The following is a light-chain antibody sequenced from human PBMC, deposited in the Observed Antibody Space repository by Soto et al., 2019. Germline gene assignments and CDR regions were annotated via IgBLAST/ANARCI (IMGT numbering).Light chain of an antibody. J-gene: IGLJ3*02. CDR2: KDN. Sequence: QSVLTQSPSASGTPGQKVTISCSGSSSNIGSNFVYWYQQLPGTAPKLLIYKDNQRPSGVPDRFSGSKSGTSVSLAISGLRPEDEADYYCSVWEDNVDGWVFGGGTQLTVL. V-gene: IGLV1-47*01. CDR1: SSNIGSNF. CDR3: SVWEDNVDGWV.